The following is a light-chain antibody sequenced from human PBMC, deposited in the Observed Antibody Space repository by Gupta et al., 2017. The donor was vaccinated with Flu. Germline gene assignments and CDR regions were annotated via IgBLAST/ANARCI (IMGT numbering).Light chain of an antibody. CDR2: SSS. J-gene: IGKJ2*01. CDR3: QQSDRPPHT. CDR1: QSISNY. Sequence: DIKMTQSPSSLSASVGDRVTITCRASQSISNYLNWYQQKPGKAPNLLIYSSSNLLSGVPSRFSGSGSGTDFTLTISSLQPDDFATYYCQQSDRPPHTFGQGTKLEIK. V-gene: IGKV1-39*01.